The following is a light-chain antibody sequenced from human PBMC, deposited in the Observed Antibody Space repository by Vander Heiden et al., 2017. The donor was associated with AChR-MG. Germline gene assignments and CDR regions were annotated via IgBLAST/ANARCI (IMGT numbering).Light chain of an antibody. J-gene: IGKJ5*01. CDR2: AAS. Sequence: DIQMTQFPSSVSASVEDSVTITCRASKNINTCLAWYQQKPGEAQKLLIYAASSLLSGVPSRFSGGGSGTEFALTIRSLQPEDFATYYCQQANTFPVTFGQGTRLEIK. CDR1: KNINTC. V-gene: IGKV1-12*01. CDR3: QQANTFPVT.